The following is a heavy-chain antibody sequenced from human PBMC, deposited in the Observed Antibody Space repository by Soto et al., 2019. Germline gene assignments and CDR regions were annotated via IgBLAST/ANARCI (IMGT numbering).Heavy chain of an antibody. CDR2: ISAYNGNT. Sequence: ASVKVSCKASGYTFTSYGISWVRQAPGQGLEWMGWISAYNGNTNYAQKLQGRVTMTADTSTSTAYMELRSLRSDDTAVYYCARSWGNEQWLVERGYYFDYWGQGTLVTVSS. J-gene: IGHJ4*02. CDR3: ARSWGNEQWLVERGYYFDY. D-gene: IGHD6-19*01. CDR1: GYTFTSYG. V-gene: IGHV1-18*01.